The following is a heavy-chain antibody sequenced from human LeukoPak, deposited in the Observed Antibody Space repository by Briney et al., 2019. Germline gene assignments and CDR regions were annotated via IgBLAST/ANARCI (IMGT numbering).Heavy chain of an antibody. D-gene: IGHD6-13*01. CDR2: IYTSGST. Sequence: PSETLSLTCTVSGGSISSYYWSWIRQPAGKGLDWIGRIYTSGSTNYNPSLKSRVTMSVDTSKNQFSLKLSSVTAADTAVYYCARAGNPYTGYSSSWYYYYYMDVWGKGTTVTVSS. V-gene: IGHV4-4*07. J-gene: IGHJ6*03. CDR1: GGSISSYY. CDR3: ARAGNPYTGYSSSWYYYYYMDV.